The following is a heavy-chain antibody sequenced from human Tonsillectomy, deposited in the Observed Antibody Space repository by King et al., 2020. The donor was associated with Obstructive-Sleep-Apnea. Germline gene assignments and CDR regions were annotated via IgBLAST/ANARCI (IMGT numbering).Heavy chain of an antibody. CDR1: GGSISSYY. CDR3: ASSVDYGSGTEVGYYFDY. V-gene: IGHV4-59*08. CDR2: IYYSGST. J-gene: IGHJ4*02. Sequence: LQESGPGLVKPSETLSLTCTVSGGSISSYYWSWIRQPPGKGLEWIGYIYYSGSTNYNPSLKSRVTISVDTSKNQFSLKLSSVTAADTAVYYCASSVDYGSGTEVGYYFDYWGQGTLVTVSS. D-gene: IGHD3-10*01.